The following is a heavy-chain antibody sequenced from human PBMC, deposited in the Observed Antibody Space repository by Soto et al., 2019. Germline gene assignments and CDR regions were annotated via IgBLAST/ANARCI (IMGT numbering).Heavy chain of an antibody. V-gene: IGHV4-39*01. J-gene: IGHJ6*02. D-gene: IGHD2-15*01. Sequence: SETLSLTCTVSGGSISSSSYYWGWIRQPPGKGLEWIGSIYYSGSTYYNPSLKSRVTISVDTSKNQFSLKLSSVTAADTAVYYCARQDCSGGSCYPGMDVWGQGTTVTVSS. CDR3: ARQDCSGGSCYPGMDV. CDR1: GGSISSSSYY. CDR2: IYYSGST.